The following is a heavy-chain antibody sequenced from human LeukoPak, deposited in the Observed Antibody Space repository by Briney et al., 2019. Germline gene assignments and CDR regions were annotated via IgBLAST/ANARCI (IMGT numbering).Heavy chain of an antibody. CDR2: IYTSETT. CDR1: GGSISSFY. CDR3: ARVSGRDYYFDY. V-gene: IGHV4-4*07. D-gene: IGHD3-3*02. J-gene: IGHJ4*02. Sequence: ETLSLTCTVSGGSISSFYWSWIRQPAGKGLEWIGRIYTSETTNYNPSLKSRVTISVDTSKNQFSLKLSSVTAADTAVYYCARVSGRDYYFDYWGQGTLVTVSS.